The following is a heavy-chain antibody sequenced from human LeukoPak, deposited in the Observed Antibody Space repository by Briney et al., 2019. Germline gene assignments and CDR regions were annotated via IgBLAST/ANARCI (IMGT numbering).Heavy chain of an antibody. CDR3: ARIAAAEGYYYNYMDV. J-gene: IGHJ6*03. CDR2: IIPIFGTA. V-gene: IGHV1-69*05. CDR1: GGTFSSYA. D-gene: IGHD6-13*01. Sequence: GASVKVSCKASGGTFSSYAISWVRQAPGQGLEWMGGIIPIFGTANYAQKFQGRVTMTTDTSTSTAYMELRSLRSDDTAVYYCARIAAAEGYYYNYMDVWGKGTTVTVSS.